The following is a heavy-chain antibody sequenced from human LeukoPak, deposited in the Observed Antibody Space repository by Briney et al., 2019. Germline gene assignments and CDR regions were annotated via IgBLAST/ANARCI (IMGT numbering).Heavy chain of an antibody. J-gene: IGHJ6*02. V-gene: IGHV3-30*02. CDR1: GFTFSSYG. Sequence: GGSLRLSCAASGFTFSSYGIHWVRQAPGKGLEWVAFIRYDGSNKYYADSVKGRFTISRDNSKNTLYLQMNSLRAEDTAVYYCAKDSSKYNWNDAGMDVWGQGTTVTVSS. CDR2: IRYDGSNK. CDR3: AKDSSKYNWNDAGMDV. D-gene: IGHD1-20*01.